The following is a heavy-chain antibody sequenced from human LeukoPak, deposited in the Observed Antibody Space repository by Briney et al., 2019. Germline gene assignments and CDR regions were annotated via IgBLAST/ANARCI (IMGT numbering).Heavy chain of an antibody. CDR3: ARVPRRGDRFDP. J-gene: IGHJ5*02. CDR1: GYTFTGYY. V-gene: IGHV1-8*02. CDR2: MNPNSGNT. Sequence: ASVKVSCKASGYTFTGYYMHWVRQAPGQGLEWMGWMNPNSGNTGYAQKLQGRVTMTRNTSISTAYMELSSLTSEDTAVYYCARVPRRGDRFDPWGQGTLVTVSS. D-gene: IGHD1-1*01.